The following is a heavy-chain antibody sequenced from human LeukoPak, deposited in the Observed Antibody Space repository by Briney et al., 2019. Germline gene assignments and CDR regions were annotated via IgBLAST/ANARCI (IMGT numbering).Heavy chain of an antibody. V-gene: IGHV3-48*03. CDR3: ARDYGGSSPFDY. Sequence: AGGSLRLSCAASGFTFSSYEMHWVRQPPGKGLEWVSYISSSDSTIYYADSVKGRFTIARDNAKNSLYMQMNSVRAEDTAVYYCARDYGGSSPFDYWGQGNLVTVFS. D-gene: IGHD4-23*01. J-gene: IGHJ4*02. CDR1: GFTFSSYE. CDR2: ISSSDSTI.